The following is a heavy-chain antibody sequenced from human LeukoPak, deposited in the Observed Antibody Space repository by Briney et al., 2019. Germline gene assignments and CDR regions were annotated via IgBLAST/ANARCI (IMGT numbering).Heavy chain of an antibody. CDR1: GFTFSSYW. V-gene: IGHV3-7*01. Sequence: PGGSLRLSCAASGFTFSSYWMSWVRQAPGKGLEWVANIKQDGSEKYYADSVKGRFTISRDNAKNSLYLQMNSLRAEDTAVYYCARTSGSDYFDYWGQGTLVTVSS. CDR3: ARTSGSDYFDY. CDR2: IKQDGSEK. J-gene: IGHJ4*02. D-gene: IGHD6-25*01.